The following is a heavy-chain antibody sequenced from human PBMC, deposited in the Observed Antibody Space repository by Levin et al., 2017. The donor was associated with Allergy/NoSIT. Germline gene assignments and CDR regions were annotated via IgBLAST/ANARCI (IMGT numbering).Heavy chain of an antibody. D-gene: IGHD6-25*01. Sequence: PGGSLRLSCAASGFTFSSYWMSWVRQAPGKGLEWVANIKQDGSEKYYVDSVKGRFTISRDNAKNSLYLQMNSLRAEDTAVYYCARDMSHSHYQRAHSSDYWGQGTLVTVSS. J-gene: IGHJ4*02. CDR3: ARDMSHSHYQRAHSSDY. CDR1: GFTFSSYW. CDR2: IKQDGSEK. V-gene: IGHV3-7*01.